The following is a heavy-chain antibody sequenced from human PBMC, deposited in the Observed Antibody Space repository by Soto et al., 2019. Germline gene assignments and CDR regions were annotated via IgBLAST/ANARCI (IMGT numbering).Heavy chain of an antibody. Sequence: QVQLVQSGAEVKKPGSSVKVSCKASGGTFSSYAISWVRQAPGQGLEWMGGIIPIFGTANYAQKFQGRVTITADEGTSTAYMELSSMRSEDTAVYYCARGAGIQLWLGRYYYYGMDVWGQGTTVTVSS. D-gene: IGHD5-18*01. J-gene: IGHJ6*02. CDR2: IIPIFGTA. CDR1: GGTFSSYA. CDR3: ARGAGIQLWLGRYYYYGMDV. V-gene: IGHV1-69*12.